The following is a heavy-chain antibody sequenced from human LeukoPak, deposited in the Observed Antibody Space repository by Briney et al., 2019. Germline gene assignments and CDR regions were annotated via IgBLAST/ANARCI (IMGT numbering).Heavy chain of an antibody. V-gene: IGHV4-59*06. D-gene: IGHD5-18*01. CDR3: ARARGGYSYGYLLETFDY. CDR1: GFTFSSYW. Sequence: PGGSLRLSCAASGFTFSSYWMSWVRQAPGKGLEWIGYIYYSGSTYYNPSLKSRVTISVDTSKNQFSLKLSSVTAADTAVYYCARARGGYSYGYLLETFDYWGQGTLVTVSS. CDR2: IYYSGST. J-gene: IGHJ4*02.